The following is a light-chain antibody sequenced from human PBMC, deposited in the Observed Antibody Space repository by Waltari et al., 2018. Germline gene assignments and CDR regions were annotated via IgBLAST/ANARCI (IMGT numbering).Light chain of an antibody. CDR1: NSNIGRNP. J-gene: IGLJ3*02. V-gene: IGLV1-44*01. CDR3: AAWDDSLSGLWV. CDR2: RHN. Sequence: QSVLTQPPSASGTPGPIVTITCSGSNSNIGRNPVNWYQRLPGAAPKLPIYRHNQRPSGVPDRFSASKSVTSASLAISGLQSEDEADYYCAAWDDSLSGLWVFGGGTKVTVL.